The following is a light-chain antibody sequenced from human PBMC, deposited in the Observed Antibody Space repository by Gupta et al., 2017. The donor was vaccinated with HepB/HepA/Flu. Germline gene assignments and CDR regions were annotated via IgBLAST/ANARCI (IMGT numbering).Light chain of an antibody. CDR1: QSITSKY. Sequence: DIVLTQSPGTLSLSLGERATLSCRASQSITSKYLAWYQQKPGQAPRLVMFDASSRATGIPDRFSGGGSGTDFTLTISSLEPEDFAVYYCHQYHDSPYTFGQGTKVDLK. V-gene: IGKV3-20*01. CDR3: HQYHDSPYT. J-gene: IGKJ2*01. CDR2: DAS.